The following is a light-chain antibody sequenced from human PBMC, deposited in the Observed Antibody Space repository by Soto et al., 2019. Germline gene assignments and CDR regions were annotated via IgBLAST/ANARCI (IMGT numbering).Light chain of an antibody. J-gene: IGKJ1*01. Sequence: DIQMTQSPSTLSASVGDRVTITCRASQSISSWLAWYQQKPGKAPKLLIYKASALESGVPSRFSGSGSGTEFTLTISSLQPDDFAGYYCLQYDSYSWTFGQGTKVEIE. CDR2: KAS. CDR3: LQYDSYSWT. V-gene: IGKV1-5*03. CDR1: QSISSW.